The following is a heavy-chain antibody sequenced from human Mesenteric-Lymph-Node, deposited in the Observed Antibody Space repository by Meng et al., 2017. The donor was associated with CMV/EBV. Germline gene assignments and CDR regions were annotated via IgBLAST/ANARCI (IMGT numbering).Heavy chain of an antibody. D-gene: IGHD6-19*01. CDR1: GFTFSSYE. CDR2: ICGSGDCT. CDR3: AKSLPHSSRWYAGYYFDY. Sequence: GESLKISCAASGFTFSSYEMNWVRQAPGKGLEWVSGICGSGDCTYYADSVKGRFTISRDNSNNTLHLQMNSLRAEDTAIYFCAKSLPHSSRWYAGYYFDYWGQGTVVTVSS. V-gene: IGHV3-23*01. J-gene: IGHJ4*02.